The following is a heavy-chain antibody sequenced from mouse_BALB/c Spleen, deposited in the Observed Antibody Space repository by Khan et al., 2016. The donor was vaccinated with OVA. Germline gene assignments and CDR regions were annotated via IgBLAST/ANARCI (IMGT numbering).Heavy chain of an antibody. D-gene: IGHD3-3*01. CDR3: ARGTFDY. CDR1: GYSFTSYY. V-gene: IGHV1S135*01. Sequence: VQLQQSGPDLMKPGASVNISCKASGYSFTSYYIHWVKQSHGKSLEWIGYIDPFNGGTDYNQKFKGKATLTVDKSSNTDYMHLSSLTSEDSAVYYCARGTFDYWGQGTLVTVST. J-gene: IGHJ3*01. CDR2: IDPFNGGT.